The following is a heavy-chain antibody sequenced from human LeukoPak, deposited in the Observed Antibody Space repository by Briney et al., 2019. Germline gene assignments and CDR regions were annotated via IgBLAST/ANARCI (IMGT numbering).Heavy chain of an antibody. CDR3: ARLLDILTGNSFDS. Sequence: GESLKISCKGSGYSFSTYWIGWVRQMPGKGLEWMGIVYPGDSDTTYSPSFQGQVTISVDKSISTAYLQWSSLKASDTAMYYCARLLDILTGNSFDSWGQGTLVTVSS. V-gene: IGHV5-51*01. CDR1: GYSFSTYW. D-gene: IGHD3-9*01. J-gene: IGHJ5*01. CDR2: VYPGDSDT.